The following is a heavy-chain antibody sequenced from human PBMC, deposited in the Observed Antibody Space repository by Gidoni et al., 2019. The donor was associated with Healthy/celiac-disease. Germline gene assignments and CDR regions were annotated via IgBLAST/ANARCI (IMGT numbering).Heavy chain of an antibody. D-gene: IGHD3-22*01. CDR3: AKGSSGSSRFDY. CDR2: ISGSVGRT. J-gene: IGHJ4*02. Sequence: EVQLLASGGGLLQTVGSLRLSCTASGFPCSGYAMSWVRQATGKGLEWVVTISGSVGRTYYADSVKGRFTVSRDNSKNTLYLQMNSLRADDTAVYYCAKGSSGSSRFDYWGQGTLVTVSS. CDR1: GFPCSGYA. V-gene: IGHV3-23*01.